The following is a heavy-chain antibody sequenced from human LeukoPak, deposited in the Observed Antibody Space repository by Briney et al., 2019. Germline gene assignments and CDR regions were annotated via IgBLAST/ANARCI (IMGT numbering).Heavy chain of an antibody. CDR3: ARGSNWNHGWFDP. CDR1: GYTFTGYY. D-gene: IGHD1-14*01. V-gene: IGHV1-2*02. CDR2: INPNSGGT. Sequence: ASVKVSCKASGYTFTGYYMHWVRQAPGQGLEWMGWINPNSGGTNYAQKFQGRVTMTRDTSISTAYMELSRLRSDDTAVYYCARGSNWNHGWFDPWGQGTLVTVSS. J-gene: IGHJ5*02.